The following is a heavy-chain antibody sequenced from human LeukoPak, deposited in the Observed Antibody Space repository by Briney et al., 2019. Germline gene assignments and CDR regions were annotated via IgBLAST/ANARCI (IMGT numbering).Heavy chain of an antibody. Sequence: PGGSLRLSCVASGFTFSTYWMHWVRQAPGKRLLWVSRLSGDGSSIKYADSLKGRFTISRDNAKNTLYLQMDSLGAEDTAVYYCASGGDWVFDSWGQGTLVTVSS. V-gene: IGHV3-74*03. CDR2: LSGDGSSI. J-gene: IGHJ4*02. D-gene: IGHD2-21*02. CDR3: ASGGDWVFDS. CDR1: GFTFSTYW.